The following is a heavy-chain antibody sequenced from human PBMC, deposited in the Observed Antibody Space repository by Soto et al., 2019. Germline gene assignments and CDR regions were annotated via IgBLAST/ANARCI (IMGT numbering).Heavy chain of an antibody. Sequence: ASVKVSCKVSGYTLTELSMHWVRQAPGKGLEWMGGFDPEDGETIYAQKFQGRVTMTEDTSTDTAYMELSSLRSEDTAVYYCAPYYYGSSRYCSSHGYLGQGTLVTFCS. CDR3: APYYYGSSRYCSSHGY. J-gene: IGHJ4*02. CDR2: FDPEDGET. V-gene: IGHV1-24*01. CDR1: GYTLTELS. D-gene: IGHD3-22*01.